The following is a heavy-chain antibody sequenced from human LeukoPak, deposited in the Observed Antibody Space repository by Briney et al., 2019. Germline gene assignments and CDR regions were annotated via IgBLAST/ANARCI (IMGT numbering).Heavy chain of an antibody. CDR2: ISGGGDIT. Sequence: GGSLRLSCAASGFTFSTFAMSWVRQAPGKGLEWVSLISGGGDITCYADSMKGRFTISRDNSKNTLYLHMNSLRAEDTAVYYCAKGQLWSGVAYFDYWGQGTLATVSS. D-gene: IGHD3-10*01. J-gene: IGHJ4*02. V-gene: IGHV3-23*01. CDR3: AKGQLWSGVAYFDY. CDR1: GFTFSTFA.